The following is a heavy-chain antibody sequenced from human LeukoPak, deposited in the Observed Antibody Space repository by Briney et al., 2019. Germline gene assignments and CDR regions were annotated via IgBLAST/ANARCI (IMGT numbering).Heavy chain of an antibody. Sequence: ASMKVSCKASGYTFTGYYMHWVRQAPGQGLEWMGRINPNSGGTNYAQKFQGRVTTTRDTSISTAYMELSRLRSDDTAVYYCARVTGYYYYYMDVWGKGTTVTVSS. D-gene: IGHD3-10*01. V-gene: IGHV1-2*06. CDR2: INPNSGGT. CDR3: ARVTGYYYYYMDV. J-gene: IGHJ6*03. CDR1: GYTFTGYY.